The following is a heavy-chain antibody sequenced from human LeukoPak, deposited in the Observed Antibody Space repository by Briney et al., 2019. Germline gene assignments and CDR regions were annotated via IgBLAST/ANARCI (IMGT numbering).Heavy chain of an antibody. J-gene: IGHJ4*02. CDR2: INSDGRNT. V-gene: IGHV3-74*01. D-gene: IGHD6-13*01. CDR1: GFSFSTYW. Sequence: GGSLRLSCVASGFSFSTYWMHWVRQAPGKGLVWVSHINSDGRNTTYADSVTGRFTISRDNAKNTLYLQMNSLRAEDTAVYYCARVLAQQQGYWGQGTLVTVSS. CDR3: ARVLAQQQGY.